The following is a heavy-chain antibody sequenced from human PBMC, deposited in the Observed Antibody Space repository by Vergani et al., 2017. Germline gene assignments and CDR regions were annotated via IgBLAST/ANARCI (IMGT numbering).Heavy chain of an antibody. D-gene: IGHD6-13*01. CDR2: ISAYNGNT. CDR3: ASMAAAGTWAFDI. CDR1: GYTFTRYG. Sequence: QVQLVQSGAEVKKPGASVKVSCKASGYTFTRYGISWVRQAPGQGLEWMGWISAYNGNTDYAQKLQSRVTMTTDTSTSTAYMERRILRSDDTAVYYCASMAAAGTWAFDIWGQGTMVTVSS. J-gene: IGHJ3*02. V-gene: IGHV1-18*01.